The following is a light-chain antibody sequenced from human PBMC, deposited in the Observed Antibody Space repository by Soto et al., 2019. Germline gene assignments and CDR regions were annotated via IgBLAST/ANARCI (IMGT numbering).Light chain of an antibody. CDR2: EVN. J-gene: IGLJ2*01. CDR3: CSYTHGKTF. CDR1: SSDVGSYNNL. Sequence: QSALTQPASVSGSPGQAMTISCTGTSSDVGSYNNLVSWYQQHPGKGPKAMIYEVNNRPSGVSNRFSGSKSGNTASLTISGLQAEDEADYYYCSYTHGKTFFGSGTKLTV. V-gene: IGLV2-23*02.